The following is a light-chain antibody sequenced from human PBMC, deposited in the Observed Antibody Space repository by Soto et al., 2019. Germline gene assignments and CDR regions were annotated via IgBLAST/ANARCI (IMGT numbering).Light chain of an antibody. J-gene: IGLJ3*02. CDR2: GVS. V-gene: IGLV2-14*01. CDR3: SSYTSINTWV. Sequence: QSALTQPASVSGSPGQSITISCTGTSSDIGGYNYVSWYQQHPGKAPKLMINGVSNRPSGISNRFSGSKSGDTASLTIFRLQAEDEADYYCSSYTSINTWVFGGGTKLTVL. CDR1: SSDIGGYNY.